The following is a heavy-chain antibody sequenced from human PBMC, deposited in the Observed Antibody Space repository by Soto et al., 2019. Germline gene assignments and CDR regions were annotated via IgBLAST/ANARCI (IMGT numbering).Heavy chain of an antibody. CDR3: AKGGHMVPGPRGYFDY. CDR2: ISYDGSNK. CDR1: GFTFSSYG. Sequence: QVQLVESGGGVVQPGRSLRLSCAASGFTFSSYGMHWVRQAPGKGLEWVAVISYDGSNKYYADSVKGRFTISRDNSNNTLYLQMNSLRADDTSVYYCAKGGHMVPGPRGYFDYWGHGTLVTVSS. D-gene: IGHD3-10*01. J-gene: IGHJ4*01. V-gene: IGHV3-30*18.